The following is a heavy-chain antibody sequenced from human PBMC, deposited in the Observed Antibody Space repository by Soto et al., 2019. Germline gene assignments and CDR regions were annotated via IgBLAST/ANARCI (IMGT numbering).Heavy chain of an antibody. V-gene: IGHV4-39*01. CDR2: IYYSGST. CDR3: ARQVPYCTNGVCYTGYNWFDP. CDR1: GFTFSSYAMH. D-gene: IGHD2-8*01. Sequence: PGGSLRLSCSASGFTFSSYAMHWVRQAPGKGLEWIGSIYYSGSTYYNPSLKSRVTMSVYTSKKQFSLKLSSVTAADTAVYYGARQVPYCTNGVCYTGYNWFDPWGQGTLVTVSS. J-gene: IGHJ5*02.